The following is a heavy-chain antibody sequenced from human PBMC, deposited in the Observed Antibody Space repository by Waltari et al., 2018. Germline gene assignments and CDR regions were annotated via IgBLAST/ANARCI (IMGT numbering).Heavy chain of an antibody. V-gene: IGHV3-74*01. CDR1: GVTFSSYW. Sequence: EVQLVESGGDLVQPGGSLRLSCAAVGVTFSSYWMHWVRQAPGKGLVWVSRINSDGIITTYADSVKGRFTISRDNAKNTLYLQMNSLRAEDTAVYYCARQWFRDVWGQGTTVTVSS. J-gene: IGHJ6*02. D-gene: IGHD3-10*01. CDR3: ARQWFRDV. CDR2: INSDGIIT.